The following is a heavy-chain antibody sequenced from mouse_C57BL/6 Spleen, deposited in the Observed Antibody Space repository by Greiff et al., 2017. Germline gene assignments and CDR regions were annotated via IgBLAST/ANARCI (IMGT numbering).Heavy chain of an antibody. J-gene: IGHJ2*01. D-gene: IGHD4-1*02. CDR2: IYPGGGYT. CDR3: ARSTGTPYYFDY. Sequence: VQLQQSGAELVRPGTSVKMSCKASGYTFTNYWIGWAKPRPGHGLEWIGDIYPGGGYTNYNEKFKGKATLTADKSSSTAYMQFSSLTSEDSAIYYCARSTGTPYYFDYWGQGTTLTVSS. V-gene: IGHV1-63*01. CDR1: GYTFTNYW.